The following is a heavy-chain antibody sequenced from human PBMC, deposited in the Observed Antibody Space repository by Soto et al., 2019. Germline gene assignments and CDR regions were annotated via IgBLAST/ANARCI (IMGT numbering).Heavy chain of an antibody. Sequence: SVKVSCKASGGTFSSYTISWVRQAPGQGLEWMGRIIPILGIANYAQKFQGRVTITADKSTSTAYMELSSLRSEDTAVYYCARVRSGTTNWFDPWGQGTLVTVSS. CDR2: IIPILGIA. V-gene: IGHV1-69*02. CDR3: ARVRSGTTNWFDP. CDR1: GGTFSSYT. J-gene: IGHJ5*02. D-gene: IGHD1-7*01.